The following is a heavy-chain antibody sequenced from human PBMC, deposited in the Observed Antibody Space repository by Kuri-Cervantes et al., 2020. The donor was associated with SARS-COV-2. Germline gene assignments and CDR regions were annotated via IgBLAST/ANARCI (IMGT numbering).Heavy chain of an antibody. Sequence: ASVKVSCKASGYTFTSSGISWVRQAPGQGLEWMGWVSGNNGNTNYAQKIQGRVTMTTDTSTTTACMELRSLRSDDTAVFYCVRDGYGDDVDDWGQGTLVTVSS. CDR3: VRDGYGDDVDD. CDR2: VSGNNGNT. V-gene: IGHV1-18*04. D-gene: IGHD2-21*01. J-gene: IGHJ4*02. CDR1: GYTFTSSG.